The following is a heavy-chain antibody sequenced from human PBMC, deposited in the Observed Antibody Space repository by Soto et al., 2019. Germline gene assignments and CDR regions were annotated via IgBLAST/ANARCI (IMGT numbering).Heavy chain of an antibody. J-gene: IGHJ5*01. Sequence: QVQLVESGGGVVQPGRSLRLSCAASGFTFSSFGMHWVRQAPGKGLEWVAVISYDGSNKDYADSVKGRFTISRDNSKNTLYLQMDGLKAEDTAVSYCEKTLGATKAMETWVHGALVTLSS. V-gene: IGHV3-30*18. D-gene: IGHD1-26*01. CDR3: EKTLGATKAMET. CDR2: ISYDGSNK. CDR1: GFTFSSFG.